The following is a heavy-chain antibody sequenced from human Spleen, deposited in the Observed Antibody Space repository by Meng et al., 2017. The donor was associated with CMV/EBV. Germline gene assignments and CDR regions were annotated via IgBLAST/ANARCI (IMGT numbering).Heavy chain of an antibody. CDR1: GYTFTGYY. Sequence: ASVKVSCKAYGYTFTGYYMHWVRQAPGQGLEWMGWISAYNGDTNYAQKLQGRVTMTTDTSTSTAYMELRSLRSDDTAVYYCAREGYEAVAGIRIHYGMDVWGQGTTVTVSS. V-gene: IGHV1-18*04. D-gene: IGHD6-19*01. CDR3: AREGYEAVAGIRIHYGMDV. J-gene: IGHJ6*02. CDR2: ISAYNGDT.